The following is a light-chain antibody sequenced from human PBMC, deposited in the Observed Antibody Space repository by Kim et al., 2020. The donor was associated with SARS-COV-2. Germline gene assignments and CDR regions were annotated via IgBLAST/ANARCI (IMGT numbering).Light chain of an antibody. Sequence: ASMGDRVTISCRASQNINNYLNWYQQRPGKAPKLLIFGSSSLHSGVPSRFSGSGSGTDFTLTISSLQPEDFATYYCQQAHNIPITFGQGTRLEIK. CDR2: GSS. CDR1: QNINNY. CDR3: QQAHNIPIT. V-gene: IGKV1-39*01. J-gene: IGKJ5*01.